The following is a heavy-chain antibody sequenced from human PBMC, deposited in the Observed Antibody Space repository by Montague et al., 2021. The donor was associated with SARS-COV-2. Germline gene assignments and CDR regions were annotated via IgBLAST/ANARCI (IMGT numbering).Heavy chain of an antibody. D-gene: IGHD1-26*01. Sequence: SLRLSCAASGFIFGDYAMQWVRQAPGKGLEWVSSISWNGVSIGYADSVKGRFTISRDNAMNSLSLQMNSLRPEDSAFYYCARDLVGAISSWGQGTLVTVSS. CDR3: ARDLVGAISS. J-gene: IGHJ5*02. V-gene: IGHV3-9*01. CDR2: ISWNGVSI. CDR1: GFIFGDYA.